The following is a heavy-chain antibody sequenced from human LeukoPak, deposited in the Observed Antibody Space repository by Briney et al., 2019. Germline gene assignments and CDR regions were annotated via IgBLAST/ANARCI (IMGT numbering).Heavy chain of an antibody. CDR3: ARVSLVPAASTNRWYFDL. V-gene: IGHV4-31*03. CDR1: GGSISSGGYY. J-gene: IGHJ2*01. D-gene: IGHD2-2*01. Sequence: PSETLSLTCTVSGGSISSGGYYWSWIRQHAGKGLERIGYIYYSGSTYYNPSLKSRVTISVDTSKNQFSLKLSSVTAADTAVYYCARVSLVPAASTNRWYFDLWGRRTLVTVSS. CDR2: IYYSGST.